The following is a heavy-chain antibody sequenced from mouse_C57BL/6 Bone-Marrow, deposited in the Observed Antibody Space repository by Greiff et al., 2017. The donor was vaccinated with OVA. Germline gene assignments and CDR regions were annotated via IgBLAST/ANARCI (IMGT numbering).Heavy chain of an antibody. V-gene: IGHV4-1*01. J-gene: IGHJ1*03. CDR3: ASDLGGYFDV. CDR2: INPDSSTI. D-gene: IGHD4-1*01. Sequence: VQLQQSGGGLVQPGGSLKLSCAASGIDFSRYWMSWVRLAPGKGLEWIGEINPDSSTINYAPSLKDKFIISRDNDKNTLYLQMSKVRSEDTAIYYGASDLGGYFDVWGTGTTVTVSS. CDR1: GIDFSRYW.